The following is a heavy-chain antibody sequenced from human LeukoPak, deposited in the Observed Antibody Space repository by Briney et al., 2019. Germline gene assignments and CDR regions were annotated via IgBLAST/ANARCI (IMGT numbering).Heavy chain of an antibody. CDR3: ARDDGDDSYYHGMDV. J-gene: IGHJ6*02. V-gene: IGHV1-69*13. CDR1: GGTFSSYT. D-gene: IGHD4-17*01. CDR2: IIPIFGTA. Sequence: ASVTVSCTASGGTFSSYTISWVRQAPAQGLEWMGGIIPIFGTANYAQKFQGRVTITADESTSTAYMELSSLRSEDTAVYYCARDDGDDSYYHGMDVWGQGTTVTVSS.